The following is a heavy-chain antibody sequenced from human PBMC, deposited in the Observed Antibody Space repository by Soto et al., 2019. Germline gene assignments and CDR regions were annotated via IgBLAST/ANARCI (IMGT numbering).Heavy chain of an antibody. Sequence: GGSLRLSCAGSGLTFRNDWLTWVRQAPGKGLEWVANINQDGTERYYVDSVRGRFTISRDNVENSLYLQLNSLRPEDTAVYYCAVYGYGVSAAASWGQGTLVTVSS. CDR1: GLTFRNDW. V-gene: IGHV3-7*03. J-gene: IGHJ5*02. CDR3: AVYGYGVSAAAS. D-gene: IGHD5-18*01. CDR2: INQDGTER.